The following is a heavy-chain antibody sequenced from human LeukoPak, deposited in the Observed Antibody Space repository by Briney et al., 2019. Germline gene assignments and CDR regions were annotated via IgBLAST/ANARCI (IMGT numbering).Heavy chain of an antibody. J-gene: IGHJ4*02. V-gene: IGHV3-30*03. CDR1: GFTFSSYG. CDR3: ATGGAVYYDSSGYYSY. CDR2: ISYDGSNK. D-gene: IGHD3-22*01. Sequence: PGRSLRLSCAASGFTFSSYGMHWVRQAPGKWLEWVAVISYDGSNKYYADSVKGRFTISRDNSKNTLYLQMNSLRAEDTAVYYCATGGAVYYDSSGYYSYWGQGTLVTVSS.